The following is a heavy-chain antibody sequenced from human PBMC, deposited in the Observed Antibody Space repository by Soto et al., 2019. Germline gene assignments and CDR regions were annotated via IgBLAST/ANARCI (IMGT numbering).Heavy chain of an antibody. CDR3: AREDYYDSSGYGRYGMDV. CDR2: IYYSGST. Sequence: TLSLTCPFSAGSTSSGDNSWTCLREHPGKGLEWIGYIYYSGSTYYNPSLKSRVTISVDTSKNQFSLKLSSVTAADTAVYYCAREDYYDSSGYGRYGMDVWGQGTTVT. V-gene: IGHV4-31*03. D-gene: IGHD3-22*01. CDR1: AGSTSSGDNS. J-gene: IGHJ6*02.